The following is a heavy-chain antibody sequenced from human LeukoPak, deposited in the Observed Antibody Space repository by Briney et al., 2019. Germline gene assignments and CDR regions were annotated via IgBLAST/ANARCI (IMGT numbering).Heavy chain of an antibody. Sequence: GGSLRLSCAASRFTFSNYWVTWVRQAPGKGLEWVANIKQDGSEKYYVDSVKGRFTISRDNAKNSLYLQMNSLRAEDTAVYYCARGGLRYCSSSSCYIESPDYWGQGTLVTVSS. J-gene: IGHJ4*02. CDR3: ARGGLRYCSSSSCYIESPDY. D-gene: IGHD2-2*02. CDR2: IKQDGSEK. V-gene: IGHV3-7*01. CDR1: RFTFSNYW.